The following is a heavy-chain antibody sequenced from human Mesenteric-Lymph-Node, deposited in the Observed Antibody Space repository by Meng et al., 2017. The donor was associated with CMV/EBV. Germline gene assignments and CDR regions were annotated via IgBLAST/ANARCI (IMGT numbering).Heavy chain of an antibody. J-gene: IGHJ4*02. CDR3: ASGPYYDFWSGYPYFDY. Sequence: SETLSLTCTVSGASISSYHWSWIRQPPGKGLEWIGYMYYSGSTNYNPSLKSRVTISVDTSKNQFSLKLSSVTAADTAVYYCASGPYYDFWSGYPYFDYWGQGTLVTVSS. CDR2: MYYSGST. V-gene: IGHV4-59*01. CDR1: GASISSYH. D-gene: IGHD3-3*01.